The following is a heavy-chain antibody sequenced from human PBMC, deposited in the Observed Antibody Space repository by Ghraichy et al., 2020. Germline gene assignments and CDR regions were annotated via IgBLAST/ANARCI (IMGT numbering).Heavy chain of an antibody. CDR3: ARQDIVVVVAATRGKPSWFDP. CDR2: IYYSGST. J-gene: IGHJ5*02. D-gene: IGHD2-15*01. Sequence: SETLSLTCTVSGGSISSSSYYWGWIRQPPGKGLEWIGSIYYSGSTYYNPSLKSRVTISVDTSKNQFSLKLSSVTAADTAVYYCARQDIVVVVAATRGKPSWFDPWGQGTLVTVSS. CDR1: GGSISSSSYY. V-gene: IGHV4-39*01.